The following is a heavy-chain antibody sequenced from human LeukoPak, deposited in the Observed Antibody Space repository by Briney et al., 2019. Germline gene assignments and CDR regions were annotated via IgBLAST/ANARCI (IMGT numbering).Heavy chain of an antibody. V-gene: IGHV4-61*08. Sequence: PSETLSLTCTVSGGSISSSGYYWAWIRQPPGKGVEWIGNIYYSGSTNFNPSLKSRVTVSVDTSKNQFSLQLSSVTAADTAVYYCARGPYYFDNWGQGTLVTVSS. CDR2: IYYSGST. J-gene: IGHJ4*02. CDR1: GGSISSSGYY. CDR3: ARGPYYFDN.